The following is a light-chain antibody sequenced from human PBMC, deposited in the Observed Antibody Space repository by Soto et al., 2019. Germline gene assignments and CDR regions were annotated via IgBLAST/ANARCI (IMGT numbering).Light chain of an antibody. J-gene: IGKJ4*01. V-gene: IGKV3-11*01. CDR3: QQRSNWPLT. CDR2: DTA. CDR1: QSVVNY. Sequence: EIVLTQSPATLSLSPGDRATLYCRASQSVVNYLAWYQQTPGQAPRLLIYDTAKRAPGIPARFSGSGSGTDFTLTISSLEPEDFAVYYCQQRSNWPLTFGGGTKLEIK.